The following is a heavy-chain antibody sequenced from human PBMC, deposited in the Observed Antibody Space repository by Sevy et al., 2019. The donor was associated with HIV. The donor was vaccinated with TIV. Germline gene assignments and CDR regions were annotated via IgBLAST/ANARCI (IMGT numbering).Heavy chain of an antibody. CDR2: ISYDGSNK. CDR3: ARDDTLGYCSSTSCPIVYGMDV. D-gene: IGHD2-2*01. Sequence: GGSLRLSCAASGFTFSSYAMHWVRQAPGKGLEWVAVISYDGSNKYYVDSVKGRFTISRDNSKNTLYLQMNSLRAEDTAVYYCARDDTLGYCSSTSCPIVYGMDVWGQGTTVTVSS. V-gene: IGHV3-30-3*01. J-gene: IGHJ6*02. CDR1: GFTFSSYA.